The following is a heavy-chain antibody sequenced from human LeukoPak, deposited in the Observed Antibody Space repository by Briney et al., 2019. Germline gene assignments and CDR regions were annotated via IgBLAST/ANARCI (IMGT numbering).Heavy chain of an antibody. CDR2: IYYNGIT. Sequence: PSETLSLTCSVSGGLITSTIHYWAWIRQPPGNGLEWIASIYYNGITYYNASLESRVTMSVDTSKNQFSLTLSSVTAADTAIYFCARRKVYNFFFDYWGQGTLVTVSS. CDR1: GGLITSTIHY. D-gene: IGHD1-1*01. J-gene: IGHJ4*02. V-gene: IGHV4-39*01. CDR3: ARRKVYNFFFDY.